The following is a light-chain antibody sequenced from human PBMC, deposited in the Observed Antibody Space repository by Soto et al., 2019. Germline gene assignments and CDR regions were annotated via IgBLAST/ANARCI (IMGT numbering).Light chain of an antibody. Sequence: QSVLTQSSSASASLGSSVKLTCTLSSGHSCYIIAWHQQQPGKAPRYLMKLEGSGSYNKGSGVPDRFSGSSSGADRYLTISNPQFEDEADYYCETWDSNTHTVFGGGTKLTVL. V-gene: IGLV4-60*02. J-gene: IGLJ3*02. CDR2: LEGSGSY. CDR3: ETWDSNTHTV. CDR1: SGHSCYI.